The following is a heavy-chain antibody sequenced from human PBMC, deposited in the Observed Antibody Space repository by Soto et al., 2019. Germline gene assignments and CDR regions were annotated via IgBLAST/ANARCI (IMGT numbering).Heavy chain of an antibody. V-gene: IGHV3-15*01. CDR3: TTDVIVLLWFGVHNWFDP. J-gene: IGHJ5*02. D-gene: IGHD3-10*01. CDR2: IKSKTDGGTT. Sequence: KPGGSLRLSCAASGFTFSNAWMSWVRQAPGKGLEWVGRIKSKTDGGTTDYAAPVKGRFTISRDDSKNTLNLQMNSLKTEDTAVYYCTTDVIVLLWFGVHNWFDPWGQGTLVTVSS. CDR1: GFTFSNAW.